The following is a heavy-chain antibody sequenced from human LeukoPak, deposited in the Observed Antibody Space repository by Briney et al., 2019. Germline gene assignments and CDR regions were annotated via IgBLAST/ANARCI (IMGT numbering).Heavy chain of an antibody. D-gene: IGHD3-3*01. V-gene: IGHV3-11*04. CDR3: AREGRRTYDDFDY. CDR1: GFTFSDYY. Sequence: AGGSLRLSCAASGFTFSDYYMSWIRQAPGKWLEWISYISSSGSTKYYADSVQGRFTISRDNAKNSLYLQMSSLRAEDTAIYYCAREGRRTYDDFDYWGQGTLVTVSS. CDR2: ISSSGSTK. J-gene: IGHJ4*02.